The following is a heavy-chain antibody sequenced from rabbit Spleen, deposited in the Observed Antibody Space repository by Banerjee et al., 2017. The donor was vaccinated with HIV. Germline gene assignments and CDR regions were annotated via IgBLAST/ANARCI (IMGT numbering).Heavy chain of an antibody. CDR3: ARDTCTSFSTYGMDL. V-gene: IGHV1S45*01. D-gene: IGHD1-1*01. J-gene: IGHJ6*01. CDR2: TYAGGSGTS. CDR1: GFSFNSNYW. Sequence: QEQLEESGGDLVKPEGSLTLTCTASGFSFNSNYWISWVRQAPGKGLEWIACTYAGGSGTSVYSSWAKGRVSISKTSSTTLTLQMTSLTAADTATYFFARDTCTSFSTYGMDLWGQGTLVTVS.